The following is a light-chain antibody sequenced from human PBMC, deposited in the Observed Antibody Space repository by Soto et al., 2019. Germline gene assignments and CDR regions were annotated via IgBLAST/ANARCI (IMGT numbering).Light chain of an antibody. Sequence: NFMLTQPHSVLESPGKTVTISCTRSSGSIASNYVQWYQQRPGSAPTTVIYENNQRPSGVPDRFSGSIDSSSNSASLTISGLKTEDESDYYCQSYDSDSVVFGGGTKVTVL. CDR3: QSYDSDSVV. CDR1: SGSIASNY. V-gene: IGLV6-57*04. J-gene: IGLJ2*01. CDR2: ENN.